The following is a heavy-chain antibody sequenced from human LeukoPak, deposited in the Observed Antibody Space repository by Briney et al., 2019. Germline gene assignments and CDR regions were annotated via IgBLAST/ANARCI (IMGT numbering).Heavy chain of an antibody. J-gene: IGHJ3*02. CDR1: GFTFSSYA. D-gene: IGHD3-10*01. CDR2: ISYDGSNK. V-gene: IGHV3-30-3*01. Sequence: GGSLRLSCAASGFTFSSYAMHWVGQAPGKGLEGVAVISYDGSNKYYADSVKGRFTICRDNSKNTLYLQMNSLRAKDTAVYYCARDHLWFGELLGLTGAFDIWGQGTMVTVSS. CDR3: ARDHLWFGELLGLTGAFDI.